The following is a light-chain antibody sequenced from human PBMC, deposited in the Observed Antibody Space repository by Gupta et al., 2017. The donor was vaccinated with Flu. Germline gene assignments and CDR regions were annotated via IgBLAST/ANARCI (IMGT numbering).Light chain of an antibody. CDR3: QAYDYNDWV. CDR1: PGSIASNY. CDR2: EDN. V-gene: IGLV6-57*03. Sequence: MMRVLYRVWDSPQKKVTISCTRTPGSIASNYVQWYQQRPGSAPTTVIFEDNQRPSGVPDRFSGSIDSSSNSASLTISRLKTEDEADYYCQAYDYNDWVFGGGTKLTVL. J-gene: IGLJ3*02.